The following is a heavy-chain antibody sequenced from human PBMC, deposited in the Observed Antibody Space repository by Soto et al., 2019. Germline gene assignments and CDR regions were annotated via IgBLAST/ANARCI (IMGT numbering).Heavy chain of an antibody. CDR1: GGSVSSGSYY. J-gene: IGHJ4*02. CDR3: ARGGRLRWYNYYDY. Sequence: QVQLQESGPGLVKPSETLSLTCTVSGGSVSSGSYYWSWIRQPPGKGLEWIGYIYYSGSTNYNPSLKRRGTISVDTSKNPVPLKRSAVTAADTAVYYCARGGRLRWYNYYDYWGQGTLVTVSS. D-gene: IGHD4-17*01. V-gene: IGHV4-61*01. CDR2: IYYSGST.